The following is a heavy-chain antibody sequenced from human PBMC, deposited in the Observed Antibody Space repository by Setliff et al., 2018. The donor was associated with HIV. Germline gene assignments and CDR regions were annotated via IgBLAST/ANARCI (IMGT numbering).Heavy chain of an antibody. CDR1: GGTLSSYA. V-gene: IGHV1-69*05. D-gene: IGHD3-10*01. CDR2: SIPIFGVA. CDR3: TRQTYYYGSGSYFPPDY. J-gene: IGHJ4*02. Sequence: SVKGSCKASGGTLSSYAISWVRRAPGQGLEWMGGSIPIFGVANYAQKFQGRVTITTDASTSAVYMELSSLRSEDTAVYYCTRQTYYYGSGSYFPPDYWGQGTLVTVSS.